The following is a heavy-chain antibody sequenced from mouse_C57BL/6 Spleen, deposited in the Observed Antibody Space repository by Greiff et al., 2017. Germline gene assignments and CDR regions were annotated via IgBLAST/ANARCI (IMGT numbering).Heavy chain of an antibody. CDR3: ASRDY. CDR1: GFTFSDYG. J-gene: IGHJ4*01. CDR2: MSSCSSTI. V-gene: IGHV5-17*01. Sequence: EVKLVASGGGLVKPGGSLKLSCAASGFTFSDYGMHWVRQAPEKGLEWVAYMSSCSSTIYYADTVKGRFTISRDKAKNTRFLQMTSLRSEDTAMYYCASRDYWGQGTSVTVSS.